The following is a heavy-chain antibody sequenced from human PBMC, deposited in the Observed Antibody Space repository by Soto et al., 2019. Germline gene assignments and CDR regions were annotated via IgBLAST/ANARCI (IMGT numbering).Heavy chain of an antibody. CDR2: IIPIFGTA. J-gene: IGHJ6*02. V-gene: IGHV1-69*12. Sequence: QVQLVQSGAEVKKPGSSVKVSCKASGGPFSSYAISWGRQAPGQGLDGMGGIIPIFGTANYAQKFQGRVTITADESTSTAYMELSSLRSEDTAVYYCARSWLGSEDYYYYGMDVWGQGTTVTVSS. D-gene: IGHD6-19*01. CDR3: ARSWLGSEDYYYYGMDV. CDR1: GGPFSSYA.